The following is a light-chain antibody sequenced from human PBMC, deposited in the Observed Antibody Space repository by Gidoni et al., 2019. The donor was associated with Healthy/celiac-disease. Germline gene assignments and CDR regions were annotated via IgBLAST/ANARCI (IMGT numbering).Light chain of an antibody. CDR3: QQSYSTPLT. CDR2: AAS. CDR1: QSISSY. V-gene: IGKV1-39*01. Sequence: IQITQPPSSLSASVGDRVTITCRASQSISSYLNWYQQKPGKAPKLLIYAASSLQSGVPSRFSGSGSGTDFTLTISSLQPEDFATYYCQQSYSTPLTFXGXTKVEIK. J-gene: IGKJ4*01.